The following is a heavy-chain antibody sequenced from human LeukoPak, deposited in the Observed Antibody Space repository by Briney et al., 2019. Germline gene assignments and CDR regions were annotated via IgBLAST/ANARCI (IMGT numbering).Heavy chain of an antibody. J-gene: IGHJ4*02. CDR2: INPNSGGT. CDR3: ARWLGDYVWGSYFDY. Sequence: ASVKVSCKASGYTFTGYYMHWVRQAPGQGLEWMGWINPNSGGTNYAQKFQGRVTMTRDTSISTAYMELSRLRSDDTAVYYCARWLGDYVWGSYFDYWGQGTLVTVSS. V-gene: IGHV1-2*02. CDR1: GYTFTGYY. D-gene: IGHD3-16*01.